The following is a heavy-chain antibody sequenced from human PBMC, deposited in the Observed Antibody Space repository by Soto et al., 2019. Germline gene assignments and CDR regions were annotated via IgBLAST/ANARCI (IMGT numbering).Heavy chain of an antibody. CDR2: IASKAHNYAT. CDR1: GFTLSGSF. J-gene: IGHJ4*02. Sequence: EVQLVESGGGLVQPGGSLKLSCAASGFTLSGSFIHWVRQASGKRMERVGRIASKAHNYATAYGRSVEGRFTVSRDDSRNTAYLQMEGLKTEDTGVYFCAGLMDTLFVRFDYWGQGILVTVSS. CDR3: AGLMDTLFVRFDY. V-gene: IGHV3-73*02. D-gene: IGHD2-8*01.